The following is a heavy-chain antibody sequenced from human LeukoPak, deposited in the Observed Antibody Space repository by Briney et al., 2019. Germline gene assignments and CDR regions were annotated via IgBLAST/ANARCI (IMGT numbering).Heavy chain of an antibody. CDR3: ARVRLRINYFDY. J-gene: IGHJ4*02. D-gene: IGHD4-17*01. CDR1: GFTFSSYS. V-gene: IGHV4-34*01. Sequence: GSLRLSCAASGFTFSSYSMNWVRQAPGKGLEWIGEINHSGSTNYNPSLKSRVTISVDTSKNQFSLKLSSVTAADTAVYYCARVRLRINYFDYWGQGTLVTVSS. CDR2: INHSGST.